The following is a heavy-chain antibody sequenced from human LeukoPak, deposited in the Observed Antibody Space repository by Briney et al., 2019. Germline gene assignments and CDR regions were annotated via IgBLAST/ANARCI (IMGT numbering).Heavy chain of an antibody. D-gene: IGHD2-2*01. CDR2: ISAYNGNT. V-gene: IGHV1-18*01. Sequence: ASVKVSCKASGYTFTSYGISWVRQAPGQGLEWMGWISAYNGNTNYAQKLQGRVTMTTDTSTSTAYMELRSLRSDDTAVYYCARDLDVVVPAAMFFGSYYYGMDVWGQGTTVTVSS. CDR3: ARDLDVVVPAAMFFGSYYYGMDV. J-gene: IGHJ6*02. CDR1: GYTFTSYG.